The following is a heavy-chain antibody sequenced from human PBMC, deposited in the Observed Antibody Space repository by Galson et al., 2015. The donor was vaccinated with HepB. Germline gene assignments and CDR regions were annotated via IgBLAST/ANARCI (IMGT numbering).Heavy chain of an antibody. V-gene: IGHV1-18*01. Sequence: SVKVSCKASGYTFTSYGISWVRQAPGQGLEWMGWISAYNGNTNYAQKLQGRVTMTTDTSTSTAYMELRSLRSDDTAVYYCARDCPVQIEGWFDPWGQGTLVTVSS. CDR1: GYTFTSYG. J-gene: IGHJ5*02. CDR2: ISAYNGNT. D-gene: IGHD2-8*01. CDR3: ARDCPVQIEGWFDP.